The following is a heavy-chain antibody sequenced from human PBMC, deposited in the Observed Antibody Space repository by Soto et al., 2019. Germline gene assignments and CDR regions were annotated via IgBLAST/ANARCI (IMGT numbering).Heavy chain of an antibody. J-gene: IGHJ4*02. CDR2: IIPIFGTA. V-gene: IGHV1-69*01. CDR3: ARRGRGTYYYDSSGYYSLDY. D-gene: IGHD3-22*01. CDR1: GGTFSSYA. Sequence: QVQLVQSGAEVKKPGSSVKVSCKASGGTFSSYAISWVRQAPGQGLEWMGGIIPIFGTANYAQKFQGRVTITADESTGTAYRELSRLRSEDTAVYYCARRGRGTYYYDSSGYYSLDYWGQGTLVTVSS.